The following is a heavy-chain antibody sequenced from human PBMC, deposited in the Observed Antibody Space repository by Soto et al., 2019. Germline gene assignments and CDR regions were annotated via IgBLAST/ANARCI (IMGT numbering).Heavy chain of an antibody. CDR1: GYTFSNFW. CDR3: ARSHRISPYFDY. V-gene: IGHV5-51*01. CDR2: IYPGDYET. Sequence: GESLKISCQCSGYTFSNFWIAWVRHLPGKGLEWMGIIYPGDYETRYSPSFHGKVTISAYRSIGTAYLQWSSLEASDSAFYFCARSHRISPYFDYWGQGALVTVSS. J-gene: IGHJ4*02.